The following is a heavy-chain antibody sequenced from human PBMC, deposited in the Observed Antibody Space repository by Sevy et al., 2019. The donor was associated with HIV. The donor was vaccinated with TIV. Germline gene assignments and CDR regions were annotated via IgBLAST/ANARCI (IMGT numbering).Heavy chain of an antibody. CDR2: ISPHNGDT. J-gene: IGHJ4*02. CDR3: ARAYCSGGRCYSLAY. V-gene: IGHV1-18*01. CDR1: GYTFSSYR. Sequence: ASVKVSCKVSGYTFSSYRIHWVRQAPGQGLEWMGWISPHNGDTNYAQKLHGRVTMITDTSTSTAYMELRSLRSDDTAVYYCARAYCSGGRCYSLAYWGQGTLVTVSS. D-gene: IGHD2-15*01.